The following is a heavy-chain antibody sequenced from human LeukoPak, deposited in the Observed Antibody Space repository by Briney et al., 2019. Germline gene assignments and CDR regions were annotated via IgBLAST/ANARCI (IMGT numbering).Heavy chain of an antibody. CDR3: ARDSLTIFGAVIIAPFNYYYYYGMDV. V-gene: IGHV1-18*01. D-gene: IGHD3-3*01. Sequence: ASVKVSCKASGYTFTSYGISWVRQAPGQGLEWMGWISAYNGNTNYAQKLQGRVTMTTDTSTSTAYMELRSLRSDDTAVYYCARDSLTIFGAVIIAPFNYYYYYGMDVWGQGTTVTVSS. CDR1: GYTFTSYG. CDR2: ISAYNGNT. J-gene: IGHJ6*02.